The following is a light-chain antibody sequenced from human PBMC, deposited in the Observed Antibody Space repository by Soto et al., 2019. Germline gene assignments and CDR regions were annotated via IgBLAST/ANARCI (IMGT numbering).Light chain of an antibody. CDR3: QQYDDYPLT. Sequence: IQMTQSPSNLSASVGDRVTITCRPSQSIKRWLAWYQQKPGTAPKLLIYDASTLESGVPARFSGSGSGTEFTLPISSLQPDDFATFYCQQYDDYPLTFGGGTKVEIK. CDR1: QSIKRW. J-gene: IGKJ4*01. V-gene: IGKV1-5*01. CDR2: DAS.